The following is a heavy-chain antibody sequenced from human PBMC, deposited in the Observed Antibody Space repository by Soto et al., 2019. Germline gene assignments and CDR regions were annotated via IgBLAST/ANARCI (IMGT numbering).Heavy chain of an antibody. CDR3: ARGVYGSGNYYTGPSAFDI. V-gene: IGHV1-69*06. CDR1: GGTLSDHG. J-gene: IGHJ3*02. Sequence: QVQLEQSGAEVKKPGSSVKVSCKASGGTLSDHGVAWLRQAPGQGLEWMGGTIPVFNTATYAQKFKGRVTVTADKFPTIAYMELSSLRSEYTAFYFCARGVYGSGNYYTGPSAFDIWGQGTMVIVSS. D-gene: IGHD3-10*01. CDR2: TIPVFNTA.